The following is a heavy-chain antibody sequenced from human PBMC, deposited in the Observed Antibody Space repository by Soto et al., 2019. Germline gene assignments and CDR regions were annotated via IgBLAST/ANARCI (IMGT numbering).Heavy chain of an antibody. CDR3: ARDGPQRDDILTGYRPYYYGMDV. CDR2: ISYDGSNK. CDR1: GFTFSSYA. Sequence: QVQLVESGGGVVQPGRSLRLSCAASGFTFSSYAMHWVRQAPGKGLEWVAVISYDGSNKYYADSVKGRFTIARDNSKNTLYLQMNSLRAEDTAVYYCARDGPQRDDILTGYRPYYYGMDVWGQWTTVTVS. D-gene: IGHD3-9*01. J-gene: IGHJ6*02. V-gene: IGHV3-30-3*01.